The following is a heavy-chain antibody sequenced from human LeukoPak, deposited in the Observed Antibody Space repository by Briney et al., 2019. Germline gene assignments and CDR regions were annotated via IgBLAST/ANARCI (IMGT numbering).Heavy chain of an antibody. V-gene: IGHV1-69*13. J-gene: IGHJ6*02. CDR2: IIPIFGTA. CDR1: GGTFSSYA. D-gene: IGHD1-26*01. CDR3: AREDSGSYSGYYYYGMDV. Sequence: ASVKVSCKASGGTFSSYAISWVRQAPGQGLEWMGGIIPIFGTANYAQKFQGRVTITADESTSTAYMELSSLRSEDTAVYYCAREDSGSYSGYYYYGMDVWGQGTTVTVSS.